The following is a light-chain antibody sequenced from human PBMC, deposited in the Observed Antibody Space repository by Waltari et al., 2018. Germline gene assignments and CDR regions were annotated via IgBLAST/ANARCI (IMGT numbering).Light chain of an antibody. Sequence: DIQMTQSPSSLSASVGARVTITCRASQSISTYLNWYQQKPGKAPNLLIYGASSLQSGVPSRFSGSGSGTDFTLTISSLQPEDFATYYCQQSYTTPPTFGQGTKVEIK. V-gene: IGKV1-39*01. J-gene: IGKJ1*01. CDR3: QQSYTTPPT. CDR2: GAS. CDR1: QSISTY.